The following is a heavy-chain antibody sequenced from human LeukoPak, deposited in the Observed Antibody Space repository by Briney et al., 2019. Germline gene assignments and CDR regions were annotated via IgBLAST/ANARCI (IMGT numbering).Heavy chain of an antibody. J-gene: IGHJ3*02. CDR2: IYYSGST. CDR3: ARRNDFDI. CDR1: GGSISSSSYY. Sequence: SETLSPTCTVSGGSISSSSYYWGWIRQPPGKGLEWIGSIYYSGSTYYNPSLKSRVTISVDTSKNQFSLRLTSVTAADTAIYYCARRNDFDIWGQGTMVTVSS. V-gene: IGHV4-39*01.